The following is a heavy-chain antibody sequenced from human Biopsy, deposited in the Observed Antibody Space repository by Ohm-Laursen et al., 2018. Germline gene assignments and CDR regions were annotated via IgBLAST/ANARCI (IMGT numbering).Heavy chain of an antibody. CDR2: IDWADSK. Sequence: PQTLTLTCTLSGFSLNTRGMSVNWIRQAPGKALEWLARIDWADSKLCSESLKTRLAISKDTSENHVVLTLSDVDPVDTATYYCARIPILIVPAALVYRHRRHLQGLDVWGQGTTVIVSS. V-gene: IGHV2-70*16. CDR1: GFSLNTRGMS. CDR3: ARIPILIVPAALVYRHRRHLQGLDV. J-gene: IGHJ6*02. D-gene: IGHD2-2*01.